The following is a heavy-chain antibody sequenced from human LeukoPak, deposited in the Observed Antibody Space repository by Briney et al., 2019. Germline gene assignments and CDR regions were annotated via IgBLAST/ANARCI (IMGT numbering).Heavy chain of an antibody. Sequence: PSETLSLTCTVSGGSISSYYWSWIRQPPGKGLEWIGYIYYSGSTNYNPSLKSRVTISVDTSKNQFSLKLSSVTAADTAVYYCARAHVDIVATIGSKNYFDYWGQGTLVTVSS. D-gene: IGHD5-12*01. V-gene: IGHV4-59*12. CDR3: ARAHVDIVATIGSKNYFDY. CDR2: IYYSGST. CDR1: GGSISSYY. J-gene: IGHJ4*02.